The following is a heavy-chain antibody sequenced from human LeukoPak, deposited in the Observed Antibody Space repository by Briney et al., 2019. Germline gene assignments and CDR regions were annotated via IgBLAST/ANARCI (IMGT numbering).Heavy chain of an antibody. Sequence: LPLTCTVSGGSISSSSYYWGWVRQAPGKGLEWVSYISSSGSTIYYADSVKGRFTISRDNAKNSLYLQMNSLRAEDTAVYYCAREEAVDHWDYFDYWGQGTLVTVSS. D-gene: IGHD6-19*01. J-gene: IGHJ4*02. V-gene: IGHV3-48*03. CDR1: GGSISSSSYY. CDR3: AREEAVDHWDYFDY. CDR2: ISSSGSTI.